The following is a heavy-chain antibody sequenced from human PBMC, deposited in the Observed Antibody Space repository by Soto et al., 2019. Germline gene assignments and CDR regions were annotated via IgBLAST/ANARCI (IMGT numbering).Heavy chain of an antibody. Sequence: PSQTLSLTCAISGDSVSSDTSAWNWFRQSPSRGLEWLGRTLYRSKWSFDYAVSVRSRITINPDTSKNQFSLQLNSVTPEDTAFYYCACGTFKAVMGVWGQGTTVTVSS. J-gene: IGHJ6*02. D-gene: IGHD1-7*01. V-gene: IGHV6-1*01. CDR1: GDSVSSDTSA. CDR2: TLYRSKWSF. CDR3: ACGTFKAVMGV.